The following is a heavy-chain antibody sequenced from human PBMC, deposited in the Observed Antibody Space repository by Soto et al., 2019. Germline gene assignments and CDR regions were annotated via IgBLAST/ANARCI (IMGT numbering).Heavy chain of an antibody. CDR2: INHSGST. D-gene: IGHD3-10*01. Sequence: SQTLSLTCAVYGGSFSGYYWSWIRQPPGKGLEWIGEINHSGSTNYNPSLKSRVTISVDTSKNQFSLKLSSVTAADTAVYYCARKGLYGSGIDLRIPPRLRANNWFDPGGQGPLVNFS. CDR3: ARKGLYGSGIDLRIPPRLRANNWFDP. V-gene: IGHV4-34*01. CDR1: GGSFSGYY. J-gene: IGHJ5*02.